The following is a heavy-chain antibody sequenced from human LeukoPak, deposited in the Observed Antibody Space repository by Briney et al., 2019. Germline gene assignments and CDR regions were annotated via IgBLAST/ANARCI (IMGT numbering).Heavy chain of an antibody. CDR1: GYTLTELS. CDR2: FDPEDGET. J-gene: IGHJ4*02. Sequence: GASVKVSFKVSGYTLTELSMHWVRQAPGKGLEWMGGFDPEDGETIYAQKFQGRVTMTEDTSTDTAYMELSSLRSEDTAVYYCATDLGYYYDSSRGQVRCWGQGTLVTVSS. V-gene: IGHV1-24*01. CDR3: ATDLGYYYDSSRGQVRC. D-gene: IGHD3-22*01.